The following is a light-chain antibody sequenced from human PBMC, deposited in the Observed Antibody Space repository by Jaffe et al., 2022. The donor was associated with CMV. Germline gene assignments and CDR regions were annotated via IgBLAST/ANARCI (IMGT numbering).Light chain of an antibody. CDR3: SSYTSSPRYV. V-gene: IGLV2-14*03. Sequence: QSALTQPASVSGSPGQSITISCTGTSSDVGGYNYVSWYQQHPGKAPKLMIYDVSNRPSGVSNRFSGSKSGNTASLTISGLQAEDEADYYCSSYTSSPRYVFGTGTKVTVL. CDR2: DVS. CDR1: SSDVGGYNY. J-gene: IGLJ1*01.